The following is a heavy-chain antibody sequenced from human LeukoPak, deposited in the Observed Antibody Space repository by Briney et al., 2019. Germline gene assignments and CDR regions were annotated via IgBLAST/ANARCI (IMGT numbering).Heavy chain of an antibody. D-gene: IGHD3-22*01. Sequence: SETLSLTCTVSGGSIRSYYWSWIRQPPGKGLEWIAYIYYSGSTNYNPSLKSRVTISVDTSKNQFSLKLSSVTAADTAVYYCARAMIVVATPQGFDYWGQGTLVTVSS. CDR3: ARAMIVVATPQGFDY. V-gene: IGHV4-59*01. J-gene: IGHJ4*02. CDR2: IYYSGST. CDR1: GGSIRSYY.